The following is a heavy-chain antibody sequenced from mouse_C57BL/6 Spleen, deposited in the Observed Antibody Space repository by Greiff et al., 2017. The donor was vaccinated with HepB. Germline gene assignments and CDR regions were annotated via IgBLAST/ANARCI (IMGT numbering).Heavy chain of an antibody. CDR2: IDPETGGT. J-gene: IGHJ2*01. V-gene: IGHV1-15*01. CDR3: TRGGVTTVDY. D-gene: IGHD2-2*01. Sequence: VQLQQSGAELVRPGASVTLSCKASGYTFTDYEMHWVKQTPVHGLEWIGAIDPETGGTAYNQKFKGKAILTADKSSSTAYMELRSLTSEDSAVYYCTRGGVTTVDYWGQGTTLTGSS. CDR1: GYTFTDYE.